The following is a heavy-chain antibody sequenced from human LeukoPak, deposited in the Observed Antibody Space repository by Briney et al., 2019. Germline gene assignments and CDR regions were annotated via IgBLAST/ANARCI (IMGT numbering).Heavy chain of an antibody. V-gene: IGHV3-23*01. CDR3: AKDIVRFWSGYYTGWFQKFDY. Sequence: PGGSLRLSCAASGFTFSSYAMSWVRQAPGKGLEWVSAISGSGGSTYYADSVKGRFTISRDNSKNTLYLQMNSLRAEDTAVYYCAKDIVRFWSGYYTGWFQKFDYWGQGTLVTVSS. CDR1: GFTFSSYA. D-gene: IGHD3-3*01. CDR2: ISGSGGST. J-gene: IGHJ4*02.